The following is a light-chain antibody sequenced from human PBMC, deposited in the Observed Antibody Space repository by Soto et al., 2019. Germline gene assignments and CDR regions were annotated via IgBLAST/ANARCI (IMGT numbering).Light chain of an antibody. J-gene: IGKJ1*01. CDR1: QGISSY. CDR3: QQYYSYPPT. Sequence: AIRMTQSPSSLSASTGDRVTITCRASQGISSYLAWYQQKPGKAPKLLIYAASTLQSGVPSRFSGSGSGTEFTLTISCLQSEDSATYYCQQYYSYPPTFGQGTKVEIK. V-gene: IGKV1-8*01. CDR2: AAS.